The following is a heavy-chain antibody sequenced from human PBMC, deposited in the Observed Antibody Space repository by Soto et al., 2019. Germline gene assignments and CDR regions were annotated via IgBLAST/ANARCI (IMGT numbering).Heavy chain of an antibody. CDR2: FYNSGTT. J-gene: IGHJ4*02. CDR3: VDDISSHWLLD. D-gene: IGHD3-9*01. Sequence: LQLQQSGPGLVKPSATLSLTCTVSGASISSGSHYWAWIRQPPGKGLEWIGTFYNSGTTFYNPSLRSRVTLSADTSKSLLSLKLSSVTAADTALYYCVDDISSHWLLDWGQGTLVIVSS. V-gene: IGHV4-39*02. CDR1: GASISSGSHY.